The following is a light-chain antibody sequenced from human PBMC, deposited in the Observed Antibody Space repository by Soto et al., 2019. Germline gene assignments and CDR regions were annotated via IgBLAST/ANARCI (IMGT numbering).Light chain of an antibody. CDR1: SSDVGSYNL. Sequence: QSVLTQPASVSGSPGQSLTISCTGTSSDVGSYNLVSWYQQHPGKAPKLMIYEVSERPSGVSNRFSGSKSGDTASLTISGLQAEDEADYYCCSYAGGNSYVFGTGTKLTVL. V-gene: IGLV2-23*02. CDR3: CSYAGGNSYV. CDR2: EVS. J-gene: IGLJ1*01.